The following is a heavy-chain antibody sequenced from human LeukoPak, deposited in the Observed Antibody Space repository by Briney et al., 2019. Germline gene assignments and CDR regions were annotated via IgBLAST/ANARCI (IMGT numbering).Heavy chain of an antibody. D-gene: IGHD3-16*01. CDR3: ARGISSYSFGGQYYFDY. CDR2: IYYSGST. Sequence: PSETLSLTCTVSGGSISSSSYYWGWIRQPPGKGLEWIGSIYYSGSTYYNPSLKSRVTISVDTSKNQFSLKLSSVTAADTAVYYCARGISSYSFGGQYYFDYWGQGTLVTVSS. V-gene: IGHV4-39*07. CDR1: GGSISSSSYY. J-gene: IGHJ4*02.